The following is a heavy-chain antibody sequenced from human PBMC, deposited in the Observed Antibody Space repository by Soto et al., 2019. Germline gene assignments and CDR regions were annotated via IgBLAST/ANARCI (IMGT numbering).Heavy chain of an antibody. V-gene: IGHV2-5*02. Sequence: QITLKESGPTLVKPTQTLTLTCTFSGFSLSTSGVGVGWIRQPPGKALEWLALIYWDDDKRYSPSLKSRLTIPKASTKNPLVRTMPHRDPVETAQYYRARRNSSGWYAWFDPWGQGTLVTVSS. J-gene: IGHJ5*02. CDR2: IYWDDDK. CDR3: ARRNSSGWYAWFDP. CDR1: GFSLSTSGVG. D-gene: IGHD6-19*01.